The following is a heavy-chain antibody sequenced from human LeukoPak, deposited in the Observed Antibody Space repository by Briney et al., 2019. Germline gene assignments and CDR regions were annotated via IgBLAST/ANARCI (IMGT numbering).Heavy chain of an antibody. Sequence: PSETLSLTCAVHGGSFSGYYWSWIRQPPGKGLEWIGEINHSEATDYNPSFKRRVTISVDTSKNQFSLKLSSVTAADTAVYYCAREAQYCSGGSCYGGYFQHWGQGTLVTVSS. CDR3: AREAQYCSGGSCYGGYFQH. D-gene: IGHD2-15*01. V-gene: IGHV4-34*01. CDR2: INHSEAT. J-gene: IGHJ1*01. CDR1: GGSFSGYY.